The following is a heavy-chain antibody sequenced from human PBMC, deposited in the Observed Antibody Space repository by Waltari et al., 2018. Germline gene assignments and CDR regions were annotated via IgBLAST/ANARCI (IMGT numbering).Heavy chain of an antibody. CDR2: INPNSSDT. J-gene: IGHJ4*02. CDR3: ARSYQSGSYWDY. Sequence: QVQLVQSGAEVKKPGASVKVSCKASGYAFTSYYVHWVRQAPGQGLEWMGGINPNSSDTYNAQKCQGRVTRTRDTSITTAFMDLSRLRSDDTAVYYCARSYQSGSYWDYWGQGTLVTVSS. CDR1: GYAFTSYY. V-gene: IGHV1-2*02. D-gene: IGHD1-26*01.